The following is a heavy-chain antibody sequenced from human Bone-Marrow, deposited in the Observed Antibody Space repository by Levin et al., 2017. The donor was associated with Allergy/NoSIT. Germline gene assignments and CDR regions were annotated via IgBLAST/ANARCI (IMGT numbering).Heavy chain of an antibody. CDR1: GYTFHNYG. Sequence: GESLKISCKASGYTFHNYGVIWGRQAPGQGLEDVGWISGYTGTTNYAQKFQDRVTLTKDTSTNTVYMDLRSLRSDDTAIYYCTRDRGGYCGNNSCQTGWFDPWGQGTLVTVSS. V-gene: IGHV1-18*01. J-gene: IGHJ5*02. CDR3: TRDRGGYCGNNSCQTGWFDP. D-gene: IGHD2-21*01. CDR2: ISGYTGTT.